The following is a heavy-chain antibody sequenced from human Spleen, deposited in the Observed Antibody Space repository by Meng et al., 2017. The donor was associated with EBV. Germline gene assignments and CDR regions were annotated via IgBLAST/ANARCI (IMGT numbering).Heavy chain of an antibody. J-gene: IGHJ4*02. CDR3: AKFALYGYYYFEY. V-gene: IGHV4-30-4*01. Sequence: QVHLQESGPGLVKPSQTLSLTCAVSGDSINSGGYYWSWIRQPPGKGLEWIGYIYYSGTTYYNPSLKRRVTISVDTSKNQFSLKLSSVTAADTAVYYCAKFALYGYYYFEYWGQGTLVTVSS. CDR1: GDSINSGGYY. D-gene: IGHD3-16*02. CDR2: IYYSGTT.